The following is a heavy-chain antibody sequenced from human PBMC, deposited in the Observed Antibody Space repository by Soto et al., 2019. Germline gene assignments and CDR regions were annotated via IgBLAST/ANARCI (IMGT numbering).Heavy chain of an antibody. CDR1: GYTFTSYY. V-gene: IGHV1-46*01. D-gene: IGHD2-15*01. CDR3: ARGGGMRDCSGGSCYVLSWFDP. J-gene: IGHJ5*02. CDR2: INPSGGST. Sequence: GASVKVSCKASGYTFTSYYMHWVRQAPGQGLEWMGIINPSGGSTSYAQKFQGRVTMTRDTSTSTVYMELSSLRSEDTAVYYCARGGGMRDCSGGSCYVLSWFDPWGQGTLVTVSS.